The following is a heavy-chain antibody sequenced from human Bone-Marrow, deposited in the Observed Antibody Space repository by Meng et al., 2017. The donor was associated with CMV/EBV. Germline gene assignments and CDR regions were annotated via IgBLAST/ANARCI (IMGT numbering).Heavy chain of an antibody. D-gene: IGHD3-16*01. V-gene: IGHV1-24*01. CDR1: GSTLTELS. Sequence: CKVSGSTLTELSMHWVRQAPGKGLEWMGGFDPEDGETIYAQKFQGRVTMTEDTSTDTAYMELSSLRSEDTTVYYCATNAARWGFDYWGQGTLVTVSS. CDR3: ATNAARWGFDY. J-gene: IGHJ4*02. CDR2: FDPEDGET.